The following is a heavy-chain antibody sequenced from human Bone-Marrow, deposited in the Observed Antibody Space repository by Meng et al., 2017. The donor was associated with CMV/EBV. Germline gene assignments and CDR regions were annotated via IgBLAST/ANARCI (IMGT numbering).Heavy chain of an antibody. J-gene: IGHJ4*02. D-gene: IGHD3-3*01. CDR2: IYHSGST. V-gene: IGHV4-39*07. Sequence: SETLSLTCTVSGGSISSSSYYWGWIRQPPGKGLEWIGSIYHSGSTYYNPSLKSRVTISVDTSKNQFSLKLSSVTAADTAVYYCARAYSSAGYDFWSGYSYYFDYWGQGTLVTVSS. CDR1: GGSISSSSYY. CDR3: ARAYSSAGYDFWSGYSYYFDY.